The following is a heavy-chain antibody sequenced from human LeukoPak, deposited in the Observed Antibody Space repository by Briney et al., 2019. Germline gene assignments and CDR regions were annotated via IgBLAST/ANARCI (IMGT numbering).Heavy chain of an antibody. J-gene: IGHJ4*02. CDR1: GGSISSGGYY. D-gene: IGHD1-26*01. Sequence: SETLSLTCTVSGGSISSGGYYWSWIRQPPGKGLEWIGYIYHSGSTNYNPSLKSRVTISVDTSKNQFSLKLSSVTAADTAVYYCANGKWELHYWGQGTLVTVSS. CDR3: ANGKWELHY. V-gene: IGHV4-30-2*01. CDR2: IYHSGST.